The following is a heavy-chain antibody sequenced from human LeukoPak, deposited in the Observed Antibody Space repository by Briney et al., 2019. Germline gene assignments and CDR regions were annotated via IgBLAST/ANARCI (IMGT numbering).Heavy chain of an antibody. CDR1: GFTFDDYA. J-gene: IGHJ4*02. CDR3: AKSEWGEFDF. Sequence: GGSLRLSCAASGFTFDDYAMHWVRQVPGKGLEWVSGISWNSGRIDYADSVKGRFTISRDNAKKSLFLQMKSLRVEDTAFYYYAKSEWGEFDFRGQGTLVTVSA. V-gene: IGHV3-9*01. CDR2: ISWNSGRI. D-gene: IGHD3-16*01.